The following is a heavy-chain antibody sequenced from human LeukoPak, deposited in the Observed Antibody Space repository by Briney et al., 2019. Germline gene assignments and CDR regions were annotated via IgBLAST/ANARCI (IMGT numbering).Heavy chain of an antibody. CDR2: IYYSGST. V-gene: IGHV4-39*01. Sequence: SETLSLTCTVSGGSISSSLYYWGWIRQPPGKGLEWIGTIYYSGSTYYNPSLKGRVTISVDTSKNQFSLRVSSVTAADTAVYYCARHEWQQLVKFDYWGQGALVTVSS. D-gene: IGHD6-13*01. J-gene: IGHJ4*02. CDR3: ARHEWQQLVKFDY. CDR1: GGSISSSLYY.